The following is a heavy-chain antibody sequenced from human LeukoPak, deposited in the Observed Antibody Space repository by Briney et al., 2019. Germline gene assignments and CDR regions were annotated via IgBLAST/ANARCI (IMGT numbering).Heavy chain of an antibody. CDR1: GFTVSNNY. D-gene: IGHD3-9*01. CDR3: ARLKIDGTHFDY. J-gene: IGHJ4*02. Sequence: GGSLRLSCAASGFTVSNNYMSWVRQTPGKGLEWVSVIYVGGSAYYADSVRGRFTISGDSSKNTLYLQMNSLRAEDTAVYYCARLKIDGTHFDYWGQGTLVTVSS. V-gene: IGHV3-53*01. CDR2: IYVGGSA.